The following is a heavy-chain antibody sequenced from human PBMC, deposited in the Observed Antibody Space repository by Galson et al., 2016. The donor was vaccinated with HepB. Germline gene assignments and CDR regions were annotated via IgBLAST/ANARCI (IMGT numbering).Heavy chain of an antibody. CDR2: TYYRSKWYS. CDR1: GDSVSSNNAA. J-gene: IGHJ3*02. Sequence: CAISGDSVSSNNAAWNWIRQSPSRGLEWLGRTYYRSKWYSDYAVSVKSRMTSTPDTSKNQLSLQLDSVTPEDTAVYYCAGGAAAGSAFYIWGQGTMVTFSS. D-gene: IGHD6-13*01. V-gene: IGHV6-1*01. CDR3: AGGAAAGSAFYI.